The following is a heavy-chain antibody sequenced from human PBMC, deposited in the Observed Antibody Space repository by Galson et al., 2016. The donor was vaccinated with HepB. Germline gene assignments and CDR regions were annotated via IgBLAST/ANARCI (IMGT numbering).Heavy chain of an antibody. V-gene: IGHV3-30*18. CDR2: VAYDGTNK. D-gene: IGHD1-26*01. Sequence: SLRLSCAASGFNFNAYGMHWVRQAPGKGLEWVAAVAYDGTNKFYADSVKGRFTISRDNSIITLYLEMNGLSPEDTSVYYCSKGGHGRSWLSMDVWGQGTTVTVSS. CDR1: GFNFNAYG. CDR3: SKGGHGRSWLSMDV. J-gene: IGHJ6*02.